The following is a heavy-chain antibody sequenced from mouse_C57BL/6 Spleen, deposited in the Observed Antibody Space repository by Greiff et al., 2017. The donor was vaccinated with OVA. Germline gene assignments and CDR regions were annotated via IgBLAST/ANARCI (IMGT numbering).Heavy chain of an antibody. CDR1: GFTFSDYY. CDR2: ITYDGSST. J-gene: IGHJ1*03. CDR3: ARDRGYYYGSSFYWYFDV. D-gene: IGHD1-1*01. Sequence: EVQLVESEGGLVQPGSSMKLSCTASGFTFSDYYMAWVRQVPEKGLEWVANITYDGSSTYYLDSLKSRFIISRDNAKNILYLQMSSLKSEDTATYYWARDRGYYYGSSFYWYFDVWGTGTTVTVSS. V-gene: IGHV5-16*01.